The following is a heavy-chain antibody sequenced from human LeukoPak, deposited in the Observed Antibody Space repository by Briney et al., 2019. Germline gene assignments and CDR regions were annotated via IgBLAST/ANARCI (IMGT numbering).Heavy chain of an antibody. V-gene: IGHV3-7*01. Sequence: GGSLRLSCAASGFIFSSYWMSWVRQAPGKGLEWVANIKQDGSEKYYVDSVKGRFTISRDNAKNSLYLQMNSLRAEDTAVYYCAREDPKYYYYGMDVWGQGTTVTVSS. J-gene: IGHJ6*02. CDR1: GFIFSSYW. CDR3: AREDPKYYYYGMDV. CDR2: IKQDGSEK.